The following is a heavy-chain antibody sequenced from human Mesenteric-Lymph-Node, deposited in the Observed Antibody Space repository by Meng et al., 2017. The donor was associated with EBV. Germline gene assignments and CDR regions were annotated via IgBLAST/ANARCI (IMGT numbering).Heavy chain of an antibody. CDR1: GGSISNDGYS. V-gene: IGHV4-30-2*01. J-gene: IGHJ4*02. CDR3: ARGGSYGTRSFDY. D-gene: IGHD5-18*01. CDR2: IYHSGST. Sequence: QLQLQEPGSGLVKPSQTLSLTCAVSGGSISNDGYSWSWIRQPPGKGLEWIGYIYHSGSTYYNPSLKSRVTISVDRSKNQFSLKLSSVTAADTAVYYCARGGSYGTRSFDYWGQGTLVTISS.